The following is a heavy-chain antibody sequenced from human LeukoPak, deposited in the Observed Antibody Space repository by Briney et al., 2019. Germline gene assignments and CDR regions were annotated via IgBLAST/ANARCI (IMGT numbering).Heavy chain of an antibody. CDR2: ISYDGSNK. CDR3: ARDPSGGWSSHAFDI. Sequence: GWSHRLSCAASGCIFSSYAMHGVRQAPGKGLEGVAVISYDGSNKYYADSVKGRFTISRDNSKNTLDLQMNSLRAEDTAVYYCARDPSGGWSSHAFDIWGQGTMVTVSS. V-gene: IGHV3-30*04. J-gene: IGHJ3*02. D-gene: IGHD6-19*01. CDR1: GCIFSSYA.